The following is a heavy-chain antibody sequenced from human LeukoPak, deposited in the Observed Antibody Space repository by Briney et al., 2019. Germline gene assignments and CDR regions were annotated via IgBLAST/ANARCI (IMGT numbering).Heavy chain of an antibody. Sequence: GGSLRLSCAASGFTFSSHAMTWVRQAPGQGLEWISTISDNGGGTSYADSVKGRFTISRDNSKNTLSLQMNSLRAEDTAVYHCARSLVAVAAAWGQGTLVTASS. CDR1: GFTFSSHA. CDR2: ISDNGGGT. J-gene: IGHJ5*02. CDR3: ARSLVAVAAA. D-gene: IGHD6-19*01. V-gene: IGHV3-23*01.